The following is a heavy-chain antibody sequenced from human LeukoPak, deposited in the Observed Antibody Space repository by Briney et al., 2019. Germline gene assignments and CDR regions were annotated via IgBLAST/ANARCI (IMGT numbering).Heavy chain of an antibody. Sequence: GGSLRLSCAASGFTFSSYAMSWVRQAPGKGLEWVSAISGSGGSTYYADSVKGRFAISRDNSKSTLYLQMNSLRAEDTAVYYCAKGKHIVVVTAMGYWGQGTLVTVSS. V-gene: IGHV3-23*01. CDR3: AKGKHIVVVTAMGY. CDR1: GFTFSSYA. J-gene: IGHJ4*02. CDR2: ISGSGGST. D-gene: IGHD2-21*02.